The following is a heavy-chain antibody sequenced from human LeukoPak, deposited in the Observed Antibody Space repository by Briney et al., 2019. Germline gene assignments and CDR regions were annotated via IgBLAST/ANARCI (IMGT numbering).Heavy chain of an antibody. CDR2: INHSGST. CDR1: GRSFSGYY. CDR3: ARVLTIFGVAHDY. V-gene: IGHV4-34*01. Sequence: SETLSLTCAVYGRSFSGYYWSWIRQPPGKGLEWIGEINHSGSTNYNPSLKSRVTISVDTSKNQFSLKLSSVTAADTAVYYCARVLTIFGVAHDYWGQGTLVTVSS. J-gene: IGHJ4*02. D-gene: IGHD3-3*01.